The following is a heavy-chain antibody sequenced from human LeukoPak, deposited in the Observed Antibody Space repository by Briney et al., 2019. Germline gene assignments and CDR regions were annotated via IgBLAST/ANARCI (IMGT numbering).Heavy chain of an antibody. CDR1: GFTFSTYS. CDR3: ARGHTMIVAPIGY. J-gene: IGHJ4*02. V-gene: IGHV3-74*01. D-gene: IGHD3-22*01. Sequence: GGSLRLSCAASGFTFSTYSMNWVRRAPGKGLVWVSRINSDGSSTSYADSVKGRFTISRDNAKNTLYLQMNSLRAEDTAVYYCARGHTMIVAPIGYWGQGTLVTVSS. CDR2: INSDGSST.